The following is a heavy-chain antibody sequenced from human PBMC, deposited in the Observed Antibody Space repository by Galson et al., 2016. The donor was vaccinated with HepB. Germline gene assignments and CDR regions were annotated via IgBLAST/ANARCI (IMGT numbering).Heavy chain of an antibody. V-gene: IGHV3-23*01. CDR1: GFPLSPYA. D-gene: IGHD3-16*02. CDR2: LSGSGDVT. J-gene: IGHJ4*02. CDR3: ARSGVWGTHRSPDY. Sequence: SLRLSCAASGFPLSPYAMSWVRQPPGKGLEWVSTLSGSGDVTHHADSVEGRFTISRDNSKNTLYLQMNSLRVEDTALYYCARSGVWGTHRSPDYWGQGTLVTVSS.